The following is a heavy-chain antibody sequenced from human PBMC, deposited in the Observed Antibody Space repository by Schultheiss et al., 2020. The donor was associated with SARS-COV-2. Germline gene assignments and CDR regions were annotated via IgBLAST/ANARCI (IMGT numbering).Heavy chain of an antibody. CDR2: INPSGGST. Sequence: ASVKVSCKASGYTFTSYYMHWVRQAPGQGLEWMGIINPSGGSTSYAQKFQGRVTMTRDTSTSTVYMELSSLRSEDTAVYYCARVGYSYGLDYYYYGMDVWGQGTTVTVSS. V-gene: IGHV1-46*01. J-gene: IGHJ6*02. D-gene: IGHD5-18*01. CDR1: GYTFTSYY. CDR3: ARVGYSYGLDYYYYGMDV.